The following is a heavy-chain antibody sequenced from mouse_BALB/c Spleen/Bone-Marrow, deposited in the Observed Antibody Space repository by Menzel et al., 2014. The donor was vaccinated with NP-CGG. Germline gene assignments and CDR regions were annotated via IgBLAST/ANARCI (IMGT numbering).Heavy chain of an antibody. D-gene: IGHD2-4*01. V-gene: IGHV5-9-2*01. CDR2: ICGGGSYT. CDR1: GFTFSNYG. Sequence: EVKLVESGGGLVKSGGSLKLSCAASGFTFSNYGMSWVRQTPEKRLEWVATICGGGSYTFYSDSVKGRFTISRDNAKNNVYLQLSSLRSEDTAVYYCARQAYYDQAEVSFIYWGQGTLVTVSA. CDR3: ARQAYYDQAEVSFIY. J-gene: IGHJ3*01.